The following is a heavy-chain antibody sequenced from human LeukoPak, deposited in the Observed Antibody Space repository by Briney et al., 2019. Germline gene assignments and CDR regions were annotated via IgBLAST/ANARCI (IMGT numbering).Heavy chain of an antibody. V-gene: IGHV1-69*05. CDR1: GGTFSSCA. CDR3: AMTPRGRNYAAAEDLFDY. D-gene: IGHD1-7*01. J-gene: IGHJ4*02. CDR2: SIPIFGTA. Sequence: ASVKVSCKASGGTFSSCAISWMRQAPGQGLEWMGGSIPIFGTANYAQKFQGRVTITTDESTSTAYMELSSLRSEDTAVYYCAMTPRGRNYAAAEDLFDYWGQGTLVTVSS.